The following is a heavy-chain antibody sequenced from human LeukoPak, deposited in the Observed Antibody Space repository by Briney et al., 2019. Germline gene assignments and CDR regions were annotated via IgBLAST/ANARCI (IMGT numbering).Heavy chain of an antibody. D-gene: IGHD3-10*01. CDR2: IYYSGST. V-gene: IGHV4-59*01. Sequence: SETLSLTCTVSGGSISSYYWGWIRQPPGKGLEWVGYIYYSGSTNYNPSLKSRVTISGATSKNQFSLELSSVTAADTAVYYCARVGVGCYGSGSYYNEIYYYYYMDVWGKGTTVTVSS. J-gene: IGHJ6*03. CDR1: GGSISSYY. CDR3: ARVGVGCYGSGSYYNEIYYYYYMDV.